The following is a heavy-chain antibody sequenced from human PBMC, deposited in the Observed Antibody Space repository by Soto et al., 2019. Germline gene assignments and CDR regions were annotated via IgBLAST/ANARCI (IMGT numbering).Heavy chain of an antibody. Sequence: EVQLLESGGGLVQPGESLTLSCAGSGITLSKYGMNWVRQAPGKGLEWVSIISDSDFGTSYADAVKGRFTISRDNSKNTWYLEMNSLRVEDTVVYYCAASSIYCTKANSQPTGHDFWGKGTLVSVSS. CDR3: AASSIYCTKANSQPTGHDF. CDR1: GITLSKYG. D-gene: IGHD2-8*01. J-gene: IGHJ4*02. CDR2: ISDSDFGT. V-gene: IGHV3-23*01.